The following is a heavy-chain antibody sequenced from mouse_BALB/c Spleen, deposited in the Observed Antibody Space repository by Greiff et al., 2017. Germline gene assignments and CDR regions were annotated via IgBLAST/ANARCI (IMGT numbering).Heavy chain of an antibody. CDR3: ARYGNYVELGAMDY. Sequence: VQLKESGPSLVKPSQTLSLTCSVTGDSITSGYWNWIRKFPGNKLEYMGYISYSGSTYYNPSLKSRISITRDTSKNQYYLQLNSVTTEDTATYYCARYGNYVELGAMDYWGQGTSVTVSS. J-gene: IGHJ4*01. D-gene: IGHD2-1*01. CDR2: ISYSGST. CDR1: GDSITSGY. V-gene: IGHV3-8*02.